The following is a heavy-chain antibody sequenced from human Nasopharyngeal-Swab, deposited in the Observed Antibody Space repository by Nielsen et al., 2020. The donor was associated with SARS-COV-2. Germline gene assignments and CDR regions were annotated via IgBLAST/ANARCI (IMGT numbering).Heavy chain of an antibody. CDR3: AKGERGYSTAFDY. Sequence: GGSLRLSCAASGFSVSSNYMNWVRLAPGKGLEWVSAISGSGGSTYYADSVKGRFTISRDNSKNTLYLQMNSLRAEDTAVYYCAKGERGYSTAFDYWGQGTLVTVSS. CDR2: ISGSGGST. D-gene: IGHD5-18*01. CDR1: GFSVSSNY. J-gene: IGHJ4*02. V-gene: IGHV3-23*01.